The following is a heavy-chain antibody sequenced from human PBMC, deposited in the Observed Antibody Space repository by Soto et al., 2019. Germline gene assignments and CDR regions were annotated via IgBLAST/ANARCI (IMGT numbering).Heavy chain of an antibody. D-gene: IGHD2-2*01. J-gene: IGHJ6*02. CDR1: GFTFSSYA. CDR3: AKGVVPAAQSTYYYYGMDV. V-gene: IGHV3-23*01. Sequence: GGSLRLSCAASGFTFSSYAMSWVRQAPGKGLEWVSAISGSGGSTYYADSVKGRFTISRDDSKNTLYLQMNSLRAEDTAVYSCAKGVVPAAQSTYYYYGMDVWGQGTTVTVSS. CDR2: ISGSGGST.